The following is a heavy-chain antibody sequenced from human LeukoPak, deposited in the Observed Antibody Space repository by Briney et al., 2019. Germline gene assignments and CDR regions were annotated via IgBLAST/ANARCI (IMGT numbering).Heavy chain of an antibody. V-gene: IGHV3-48*01. CDR2: ISSSSTI. CDR1: GFTFSSYS. Sequence: GGSLRLSCAASGFTFSSYSMNWDRQAPGKGLEWVSYISSSSTIYYADSVKGRFTISRDNAKNSLYLQMNSLRAEDTAVYYCARDLGGSYHHYWGQGTLVTVSS. D-gene: IGHD1-26*01. J-gene: IGHJ4*02. CDR3: ARDLGGSYHHY.